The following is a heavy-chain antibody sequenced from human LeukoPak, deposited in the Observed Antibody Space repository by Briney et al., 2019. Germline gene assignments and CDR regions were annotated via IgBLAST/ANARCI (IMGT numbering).Heavy chain of an antibody. CDR1: GFTFSRSA. D-gene: IGHD6-6*01. Sequence: GGSLRLSCAASGFTFSRSAMHWVRQAPGKGLEWVAIISYDGGNKYYADSVKGRFTISRDNSKNTLYLQMNSLRAEDTAVYFCVSLGYSSSSVRYWGQGTLVTVSS. CDR3: VSLGYSSSSVRY. J-gene: IGHJ4*02. V-gene: IGHV3-30*04. CDR2: ISYDGGNK.